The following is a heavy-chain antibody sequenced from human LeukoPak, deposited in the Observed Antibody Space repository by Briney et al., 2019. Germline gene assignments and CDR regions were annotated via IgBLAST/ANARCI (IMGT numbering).Heavy chain of an antibody. CDR1: GYTFTSYD. J-gene: IGHJ4*02. D-gene: IGHD5-18*01. CDR2: MNPNSGNT. Sequence: ASVKVSCKASGYTFTSYDINWVRQATGQGLEWMGWMNPNSGNTGYAQKFQGRVTMTRNTSISTAYMELSSLRSEDTAVYYCARVFGYSYGYYFDYWGQGTLVTVSS. CDR3: ARVFGYSYGYYFDY. V-gene: IGHV1-8*01.